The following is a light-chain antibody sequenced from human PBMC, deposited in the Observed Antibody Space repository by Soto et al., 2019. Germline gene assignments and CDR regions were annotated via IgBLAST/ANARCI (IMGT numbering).Light chain of an antibody. V-gene: IGLV2-14*03. CDR2: DVT. J-gene: IGLJ1*01. Sequence: QSALNQPASLSGSPGQSITISCTGTSSDIGGYNYVSWYQQHPGKAPKLIIHDVTNRPTGVSDRFFGSKSGNTASLTISGLQAEDEADDFCSSYRASSTTHYVFGTGTQLTVL. CDR1: SSDIGGYNY. CDR3: SSYRASSTTHYV.